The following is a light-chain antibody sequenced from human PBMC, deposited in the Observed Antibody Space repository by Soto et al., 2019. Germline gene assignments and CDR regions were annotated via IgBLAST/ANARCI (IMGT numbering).Light chain of an antibody. Sequence: EIVLTQSPATLSLSPGERATLSCRASQSVSSYLAWYQQKPGQAPRLLIYDASNRATGIPARFSASGSGTDFTLTISSLESEDFAVYYCQQRSSWPPMYTFCQGTKLAIK. V-gene: IGKV3-11*01. J-gene: IGKJ2*01. CDR3: QQRSSWPPMYT. CDR1: QSVSSY. CDR2: DAS.